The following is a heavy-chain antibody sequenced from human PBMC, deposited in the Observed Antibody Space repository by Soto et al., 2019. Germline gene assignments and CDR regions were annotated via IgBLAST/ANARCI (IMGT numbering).Heavy chain of an antibody. Sequence: PSETLSLTCTVSGGSVSSGSYYWSWIRQPPGKGLEWIGYTYYSGSTNYNPSLKSRVTISVDTSKNQFSLKLSSVTAADTAVYYCARSFRVLGYCSSTSCPTNWFDPWGQGTLVTVSS. J-gene: IGHJ5*02. CDR3: ARSFRVLGYCSSTSCPTNWFDP. CDR2: TYYSGST. CDR1: GGSVSSGSYY. D-gene: IGHD2-2*01. V-gene: IGHV4-61*01.